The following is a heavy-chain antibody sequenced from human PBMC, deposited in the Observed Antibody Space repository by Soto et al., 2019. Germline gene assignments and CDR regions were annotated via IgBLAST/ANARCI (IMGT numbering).Heavy chain of an antibody. V-gene: IGHV1-18*01. D-gene: IGHD6-19*01. Sequence: ASVKVSCKASGFTFSDYGFSWLRQAPGRGLEWMGWISAFNGETNYTQKSEGRVAMTTDAATTTAYMELRSLTVDDTAVYYCVRDQQWLLPVPLNFDYWGQGTVVTVSS. CDR3: VRDQQWLLPVPLNFDY. CDR2: ISAFNGET. J-gene: IGHJ4*02. CDR1: GFTFSDYG.